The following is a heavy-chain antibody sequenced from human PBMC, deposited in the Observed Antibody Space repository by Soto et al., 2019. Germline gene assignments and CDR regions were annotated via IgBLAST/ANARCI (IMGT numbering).Heavy chain of an antibody. CDR3: AREGSSSSALYYYYYMDV. CDR1: GFTFSSYW. CDR2: INSDGSST. D-gene: IGHD6-6*01. Sequence: GGSLRLSCAASGFTFSSYWMHWVRQAPGKGLVWVSRINSDGSSTSYADSVKGRFTISRDNAKNTLYLQMNSLRAEDTAVYYCAREGSSSSALYYYYYMDVWGKGTTVTVSS. J-gene: IGHJ6*03. V-gene: IGHV3-74*01.